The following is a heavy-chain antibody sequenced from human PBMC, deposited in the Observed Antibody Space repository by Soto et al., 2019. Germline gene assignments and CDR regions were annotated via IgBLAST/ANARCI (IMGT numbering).Heavy chain of an antibody. CDR3: VVYSSSSGRHFDY. V-gene: IGHV5-51*01. CDR2: IYPGDSDT. D-gene: IGHD6-6*01. Sequence: GESLKISCKSSGYIFSKYWIGWVRQMPGKGLEWMGIIYPGDSDTRYSPSFQGQVTISADKSITTAYLQWRSLKASDTAIYYWVVYSSSSGRHFDYWGQGTLVTVSS. J-gene: IGHJ4*02. CDR1: GYIFSKYW.